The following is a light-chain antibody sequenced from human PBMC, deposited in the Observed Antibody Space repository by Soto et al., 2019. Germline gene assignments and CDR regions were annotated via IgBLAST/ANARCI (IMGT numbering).Light chain of an antibody. CDR2: DVS. CDR1: SSDDGAYNS. J-gene: IGLJ1*01. Sequence: QSALTQPASVSGSPGQSITLSCTGTSSDDGAYNSVSWYQQHPGKAPKLIIYDVSTRPSGVSNRFSGSKSGNTASLTISGLQAEDEADYYCSSSTTSTTRVFGTGTKVTVL. V-gene: IGLV2-14*03. CDR3: SSSTTSTTRV.